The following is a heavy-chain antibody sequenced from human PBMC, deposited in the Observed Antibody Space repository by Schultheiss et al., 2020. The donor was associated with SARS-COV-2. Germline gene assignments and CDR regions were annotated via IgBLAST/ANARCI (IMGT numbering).Heavy chain of an antibody. CDR2: ISSSGSTI. Sequence: GGSLRLSCAASGFTFSSYAMSWVRQAPGKGLEWVSYISSSGSTIYYADSVKGRFTISRDNSKNTLYLQMNSLRAEDTAVYYCAKDREGGYVQPFDYWGQGTLVTVSS. J-gene: IGHJ4*02. CDR1: GFTFSSYA. D-gene: IGHD5-12*01. V-gene: IGHV3-23*01. CDR3: AKDREGGYVQPFDY.